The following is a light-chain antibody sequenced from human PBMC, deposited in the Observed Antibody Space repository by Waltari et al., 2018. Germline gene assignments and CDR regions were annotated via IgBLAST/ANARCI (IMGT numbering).Light chain of an antibody. CDR3: QSYDSNLVL. CDR1: SSNLGAGFD. V-gene: IGLV1-40*01. Sequence: QSVLTQPPSVSGAPGQRVTISCTGSSSNLGAGFDVQWYQQLPGTAPKLLIFRNNKRPSGVPCRFSGSKSGTSASLASTGLQAEDEADYYCQSYDSNLVLFGGGTKLTVL. CDR2: RNN. J-gene: IGLJ2*01.